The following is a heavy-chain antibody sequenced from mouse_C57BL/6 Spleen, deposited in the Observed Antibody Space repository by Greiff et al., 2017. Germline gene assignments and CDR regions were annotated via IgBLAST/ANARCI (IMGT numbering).Heavy chain of an antibody. J-gene: IGHJ3*01. V-gene: IGHV1-55*01. CDR2: IYPGSGST. CDR1: GYTFTSYW. Sequence: VKLMESGAELVKPGASVKMSCKASGYTFTSYWITWVKQRPGQGLEWIGDIYPGSGSTNYNEKFKSKATLTVDTSSSTAYMQLSSLTSEDSAVYYCAREGSIYYDYPFAYWGQGTLVTVSA. D-gene: IGHD2-4*01. CDR3: AREGSIYYDYPFAY.